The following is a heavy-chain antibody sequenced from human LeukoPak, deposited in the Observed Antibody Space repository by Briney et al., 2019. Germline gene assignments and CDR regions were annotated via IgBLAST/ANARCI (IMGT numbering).Heavy chain of an antibody. V-gene: IGHV3-21*01. J-gene: IGHJ6*03. D-gene: IGHD4-17*01. CDR2: ISSSSSYI. CDR3: ARAVYYYYMDV. Sequence: PGGSLRLSCAASGFTFSSYSMNWVRQAPGKGLEWVSSISSSSSYIHYADSVKGRFTISRDNAKNSLYLQMNSLRAEDTAVYYCARAVYYYYMDVWGKGTTVTVSS. CDR1: GFTFSSYS.